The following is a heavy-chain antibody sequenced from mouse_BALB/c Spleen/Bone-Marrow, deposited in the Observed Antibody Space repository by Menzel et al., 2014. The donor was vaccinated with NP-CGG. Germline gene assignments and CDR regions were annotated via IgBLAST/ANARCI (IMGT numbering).Heavy chain of an antibody. Sequence: SGAELVKPGASVKLSCTASGFNIKDTYMHWVKQRPEQGLEWIGRIDPANGNTKYDPKFQGKATITADTSSNTAYLQLFSLTSEDTAVYYCARTPRATFYFDYWGQGTTLTVSS. CDR2: IDPANGNT. CDR3: ARTPRATFYFDY. V-gene: IGHV14-3*02. CDR1: GFNIKDTY. J-gene: IGHJ2*01. D-gene: IGHD3-1*01.